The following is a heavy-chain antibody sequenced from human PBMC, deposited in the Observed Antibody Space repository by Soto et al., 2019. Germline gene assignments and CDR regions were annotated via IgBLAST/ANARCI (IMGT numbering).Heavy chain of an antibody. CDR1: GFTFSSYG. D-gene: IGHD3-10*01. Sequence: GGSLRLSCAASGFTFSSYGMHWVRQAPGKGLEWVAVISYDGSNKYYADSVKGRFTISRDNSKNTLYLQMNSLRAEDTAVYYCAKDQESGSWFSGQYYYYYMDVWGKGTTVTVSS. CDR3: AKDQESGSWFSGQYYYYYMDV. V-gene: IGHV3-30*18. J-gene: IGHJ6*03. CDR2: ISYDGSNK.